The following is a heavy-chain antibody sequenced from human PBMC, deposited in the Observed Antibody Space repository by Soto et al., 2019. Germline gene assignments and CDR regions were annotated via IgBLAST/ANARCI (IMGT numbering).Heavy chain of an antibody. J-gene: IGHJ5*02. D-gene: IGHD6-6*01. CDR3: AKDGLGGWFDP. CDR1: GFTFSSYE. V-gene: IGHV3-48*03. CDR2: ISSSGSTI. Sequence: GGSLRLSCAASGFTFSSYEMNWVRQAPGKGLEWVSYISSSGSTIYYADSVKGRFTISRDNAKNSLYLQMNSLRAEDTAVYYCAKDGLGGWFDPWGQGTLVTVYS.